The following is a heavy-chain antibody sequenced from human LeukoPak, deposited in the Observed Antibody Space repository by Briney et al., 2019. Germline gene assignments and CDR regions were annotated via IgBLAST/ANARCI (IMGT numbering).Heavy chain of an antibody. CDR3: ATLSYVLRFLEWLSPQFDY. J-gene: IGHJ4*02. V-gene: IGHV3-30-3*01. CDR1: GFTFSSYA. CDR2: ISYDGSNK. Sequence: PGGSLRLSCAASGFTFSSYAMHWVRQAPGKGLEWVAVISYDGSNKYYADSVKGRFTISRDNSKNTLYLQMNSLRAEDTAVYYCATLSYVLRFLEWLSPQFDYWGQGTLVTVSS. D-gene: IGHD3-3*01.